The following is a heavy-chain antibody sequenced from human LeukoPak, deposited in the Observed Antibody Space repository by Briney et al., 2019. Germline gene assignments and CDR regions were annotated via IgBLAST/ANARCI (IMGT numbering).Heavy chain of an antibody. CDR1: GGSISSSNYY. V-gene: IGHV4-61*02. CDR2: IYTSGST. J-gene: IGHJ4*02. Sequence: SETLSLTCTVSGGSISSSNYYWDWVRQPAGKGLEWIGRIYTSGSTNYNPSLKSRVTISVDTSKNQFSLKLSSVTAADTAVYYCAREGIAAAVMSWGQGTLVTVSS. D-gene: IGHD6-13*01. CDR3: AREGIAAAVMS.